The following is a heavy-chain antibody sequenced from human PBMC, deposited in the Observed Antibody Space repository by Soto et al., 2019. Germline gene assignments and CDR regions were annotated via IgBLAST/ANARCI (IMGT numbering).Heavy chain of an antibody. Sequence: KPSETLSLTCSASGASITTYYWSWIRQPPGKGLEWIGSISYSGSTKYNPSLESRVMISLDTSKNQFSLRLTSVTAADTALYYCARDWDSSGLFDPWGQGALVTVSS. J-gene: IGHJ5*02. D-gene: IGHD3-10*01. V-gene: IGHV4-59*01. CDR3: ARDWDSSGLFDP. CDR1: GASITTYY. CDR2: ISYSGST.